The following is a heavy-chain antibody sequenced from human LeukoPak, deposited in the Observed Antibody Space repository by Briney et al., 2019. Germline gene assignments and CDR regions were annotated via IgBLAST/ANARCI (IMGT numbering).Heavy chain of an antibody. J-gene: IGHJ6*04. CDR3: AELGITMIGGV. V-gene: IGHV3-21*01. Sequence: ETLSLTCTVSGYSISSGYYWGWIRQPPGKGLEWVSSISSSSSYIYYADSVKGRFTISRDNAKNSLYLQMNSLRAEDTAVYYCAELGITMIGGVWGKGTTVTISS. D-gene: IGHD3-10*02. CDR2: ISSSSSYI. CDR1: GYSISSGYY.